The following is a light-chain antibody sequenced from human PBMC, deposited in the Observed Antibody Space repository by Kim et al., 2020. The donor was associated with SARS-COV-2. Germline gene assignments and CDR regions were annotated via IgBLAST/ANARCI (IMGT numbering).Light chain of an antibody. CDR1: KLGDKY. CDR3: QAWDSSTVV. CDR2: QDR. Sequence: VSPGQTASITCSGDKLGDKYACWYQQKPGQSPVLVIYQDRKRPSGIPERFSGSNSGNTATLTISGTQAMDEADYYCQAWDSSTVVFGGGTKLTVL. J-gene: IGLJ2*01. V-gene: IGLV3-1*01.